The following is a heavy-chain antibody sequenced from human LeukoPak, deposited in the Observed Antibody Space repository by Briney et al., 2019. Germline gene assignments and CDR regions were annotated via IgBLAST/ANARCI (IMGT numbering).Heavy chain of an antibody. Sequence: SETLSLTCSVSGDSINSNYWSWMRQPPGKGLEWIGYIYYGGSTNYNASLKSRVSMSVDTSKNQFSLNLSSVTAADTAVYYCARLLAGCPGGRCRAHFDYWGQGTLVTVSS. CDR3: ARLLAGCPGGRCRAHFDY. CDR1: GDSINSNY. V-gene: IGHV4-59*01. D-gene: IGHD2-15*01. J-gene: IGHJ4*02. CDR2: IYYGGST.